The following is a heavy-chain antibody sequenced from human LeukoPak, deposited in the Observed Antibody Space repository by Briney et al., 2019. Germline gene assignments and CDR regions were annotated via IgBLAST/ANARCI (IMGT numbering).Heavy chain of an antibody. CDR2: MSYDGSNR. J-gene: IGHJ4*02. CDR3: AKGVLGRTQSVSAGLDY. Sequence: GGSLRLSCAASGFTFSSYAMSWVRQAPGKGLEWVAVMSYDGSNRYYLESVRGRFTISRDNSKNTLYLQVNSLRPEDTAVYYCAKGVLGRTQSVSAGLDYWGQGTLVTVFS. CDR1: GFTFSSYA. V-gene: IGHV3-30*18. D-gene: IGHD7-27*01.